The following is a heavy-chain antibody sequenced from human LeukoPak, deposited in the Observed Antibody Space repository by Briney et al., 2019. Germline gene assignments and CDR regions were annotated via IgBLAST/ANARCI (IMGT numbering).Heavy chain of an antibody. V-gene: IGHV4-30-2*01. CDR2: IYHSGST. Sequence: SETLSLTCAVSGGSISSGGYSWSWIRQPPGKGLGWIGYIYHSGSTYYNPSLKSRVTISVDRSKNQFSLKLSSVTAADTAVYCCARSILTGYFDYWGQGTLVTVSP. D-gene: IGHD3-9*01. J-gene: IGHJ4*02. CDR3: ARSILTGYFDY. CDR1: GGSISSGGYS.